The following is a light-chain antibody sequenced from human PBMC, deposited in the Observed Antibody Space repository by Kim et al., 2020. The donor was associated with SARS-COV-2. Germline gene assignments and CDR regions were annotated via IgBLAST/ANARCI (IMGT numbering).Light chain of an antibody. CDR3: QTWGTGIVV. CDR1: SGHRSYA. J-gene: IGLJ2*01. CDR2: LNSDGSH. Sequence: SVKLTCTLSSGHRSYAIAWHQQQPEKGPRYLMKLNSDGSHSKGDGIPDRFSGSSSGAERYLTISRLQSEDEADYYCQTWGTGIVVFGGGTQLTVL. V-gene: IGLV4-69*01.